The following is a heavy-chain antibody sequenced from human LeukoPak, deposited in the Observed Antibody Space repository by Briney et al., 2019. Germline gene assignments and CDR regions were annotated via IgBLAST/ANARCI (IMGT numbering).Heavy chain of an antibody. D-gene: IGHD6-13*01. CDR1: GYTFDSYG. V-gene: IGHV1-18*01. CDR2: ISAYNGNT. Sequence: GASVKVSCKASGYTFDSYGINWVRQAPGQGLEWMGWISAYNGNTNYAQKLQGRVTMTTDTSTSTAYMELRSLRSDDTAVYYCARDRTIAAAGTPDYWGQGTLVTASS. CDR3: ARDRTIAAAGTPDY. J-gene: IGHJ4*02.